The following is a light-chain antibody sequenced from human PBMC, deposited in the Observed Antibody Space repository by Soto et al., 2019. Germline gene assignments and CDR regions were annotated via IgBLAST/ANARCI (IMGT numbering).Light chain of an antibody. J-gene: IGKJ4*01. Sequence: EIVLTQSPGTLSLSPGERATLSCRASQSVGTYLAWYQQKPGQAPRLLIYGASSRATGIPDRFSGSGSGTDVTLTISRLESEDSAVYYCQQYVSIPLTFGGGTKVDIK. CDR1: QSVGTY. V-gene: IGKV3-20*01. CDR3: QQYVSIPLT. CDR2: GAS.